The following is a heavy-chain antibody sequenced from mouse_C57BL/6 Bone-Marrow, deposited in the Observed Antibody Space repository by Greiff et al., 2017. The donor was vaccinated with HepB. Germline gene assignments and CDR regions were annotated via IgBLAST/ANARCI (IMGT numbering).Heavy chain of an antibody. CDR1: GYTFTSYW. D-gene: IGHD1-1*01. CDR3: ARRGTVVEGWYVDV. CDR2: IHPNSGST. V-gene: IGHV1-64*01. Sequence: QVQLQQPGAELVKPGASVKLSCKASGYTFTSYWMHWVKQRPGQGLEWIGMIHPNSGSTNYNEKFKSKATLTVDKSSSTAYMQLSSLTSEDSAVYYCARRGTVVEGWYVDVWGTGTTVTVSS. J-gene: IGHJ1*03.